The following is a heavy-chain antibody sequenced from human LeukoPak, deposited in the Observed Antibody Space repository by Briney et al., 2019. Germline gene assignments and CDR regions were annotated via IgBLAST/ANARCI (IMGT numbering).Heavy chain of an antibody. V-gene: IGHV4-39*01. CDR2: ISYSGST. J-gene: IGHJ4*02. CDR3: ARGSRRLADFHY. CDR1: GDSISSSDYY. Sequence: SETLSLTCTVSGDSISSSDYYWGWIRQPPGKGLGWIGTISYSGSTYYNPSLQSRVTISVDTSKNQFSLKLSPVTAADTAVYYCARGSRRLADFHYWGQGTLVTVSS. D-gene: IGHD1-26*01.